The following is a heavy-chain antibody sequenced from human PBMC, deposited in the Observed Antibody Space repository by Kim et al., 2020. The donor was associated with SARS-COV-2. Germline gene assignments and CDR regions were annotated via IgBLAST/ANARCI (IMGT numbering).Heavy chain of an antibody. Sequence: SETLSLTCAVYGGSFSGYYWSWIRQPPGKGLEWIGEINHSGSTNYNPSLKSRVTISVDTSKNQFSLKLSSVTAADTAVYYCARGRYCSSTSCYNSGSDYYYYYYMDVWGKGTTVTVSS. CDR3: ARGRYCSSTSCYNSGSDYYYYYYMDV. V-gene: IGHV4-34*01. CDR1: GGSFSGYY. CDR2: INHSGST. D-gene: IGHD2-2*02. J-gene: IGHJ6*03.